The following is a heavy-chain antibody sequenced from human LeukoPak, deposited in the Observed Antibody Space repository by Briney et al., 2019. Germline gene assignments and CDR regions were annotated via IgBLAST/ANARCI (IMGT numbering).Heavy chain of an antibody. V-gene: IGHV3-48*04. CDR2: ISSSGSTI. CDR1: GFTFSSYS. CDR3: ARVGIAVAGIGA. J-gene: IGHJ5*02. Sequence: PGGSLRLSCAASGFTFSSYSMNWVRQAPGKGLEWVSYISSSGSTIYYADSVKGRFTISRDNAKNSLYLQMNSLRAEDTAVYYCARVGIAVAGIGAWGQGTLVTVSS. D-gene: IGHD6-19*01.